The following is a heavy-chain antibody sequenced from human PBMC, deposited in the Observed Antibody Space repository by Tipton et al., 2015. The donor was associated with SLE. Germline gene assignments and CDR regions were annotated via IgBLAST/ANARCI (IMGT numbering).Heavy chain of an antibody. CDR2: IFHTGSA. D-gene: IGHD1-26*01. V-gene: IGHV4-30-4*08. CDR1: GGSLRDTNYF. Sequence: TLSLTCTVSGGSLRDTNYFWSWVRQLPGKGLEWIGYIFHTGSAYYNPSLKSRVTISGDTSKNQFSLKLTSVTAADTAVYYCARLGQRRLSGSYRYGSFDIWGQGTMVIVSS. J-gene: IGHJ3*02. CDR3: ARLGQRRLSGSYRYGSFDI.